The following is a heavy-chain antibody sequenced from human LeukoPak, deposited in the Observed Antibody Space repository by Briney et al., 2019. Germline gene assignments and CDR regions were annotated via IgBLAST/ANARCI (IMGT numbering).Heavy chain of an antibody. Sequence: GGSLRLSCAASGFTFRNAWMSWVRQAPGKGLEWVGRIKSKTDGGTTDYGAPVKGRFTISRDDSKNMLYLQMNSLQTEDTAVYYCTTDRGIAVRPLFDYWGQGTLVTVSS. D-gene: IGHD6-19*01. CDR1: GFTFRNAW. J-gene: IGHJ4*02. CDR2: IKSKTDGGTT. CDR3: TTDRGIAVRPLFDY. V-gene: IGHV3-15*01.